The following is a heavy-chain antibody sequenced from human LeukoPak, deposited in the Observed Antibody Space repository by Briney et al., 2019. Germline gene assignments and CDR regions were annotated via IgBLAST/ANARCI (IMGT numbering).Heavy chain of an antibody. Sequence: VASVKVSCKASGFTFTSSAVQWVRQARGQRLEWIGWIVVGSGNTNYSQKFQERVTITRDMSTSTAYMELSSLRSEDTAVYYCASRGIAAAGLLFDYWGQGTWSPSPQ. CDR3: ASRGIAAAGLLFDY. CDR2: IVVGSGNT. D-gene: IGHD6-13*01. V-gene: IGHV1-58*01. J-gene: IGHJ4*02. CDR1: GFTFTSSA.